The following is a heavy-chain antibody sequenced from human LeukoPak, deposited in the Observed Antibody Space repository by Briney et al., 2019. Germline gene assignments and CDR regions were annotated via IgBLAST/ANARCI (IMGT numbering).Heavy chain of an antibody. D-gene: IGHD4-17*01. Sequence: ASVKVSCKASGYTFTSYYMHWVRQAPGQGLEWMGIINPSGGSTSYAQKFQGRVTMTRDTSTSTVYMELSSLRSEDTAVYYCARNPLMTTVNHYFDYWGQGTLVTVSS. V-gene: IGHV1-46*01. CDR3: ARNPLMTTVNHYFDY. J-gene: IGHJ4*02. CDR1: GYTFTSYY. CDR2: INPSGGST.